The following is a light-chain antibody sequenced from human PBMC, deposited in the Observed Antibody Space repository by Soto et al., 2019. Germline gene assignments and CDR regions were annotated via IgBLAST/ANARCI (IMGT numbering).Light chain of an antibody. CDR2: DVS. CDR1: SSDVGGYNY. CDR3: CSYAGSPRYV. J-gene: IGLJ1*01. Sequence: ALTQPRSVSGSPGQSVTISCTGTSSDVGGYNYVSWYQQHPGKAPKVMIYDVSERPSGVPDRFSGSKSGNTASLTISGLQAEDEADYYCCSYAGSPRYVFGTGTKVTVL. V-gene: IGLV2-11*01.